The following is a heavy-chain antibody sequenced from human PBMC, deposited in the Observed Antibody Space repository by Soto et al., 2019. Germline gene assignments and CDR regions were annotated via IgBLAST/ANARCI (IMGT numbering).Heavy chain of an antibody. CDR3: ARGGQQQLVRLVWFDP. V-gene: IGHV4-34*01. CDR2: INHSGST. D-gene: IGHD6-13*01. J-gene: IGHJ5*02. CDR1: GGSFSGYY. Sequence: SETLSLTCAVYGGSFSGYYWSWIRQPPGKGLEWIGEINHSGSTNYNPSLKSRVTISVDTSKNQFSLKLSSVTAADTAVYYCARGGQQQLVRLVWFDPWGQGTLV.